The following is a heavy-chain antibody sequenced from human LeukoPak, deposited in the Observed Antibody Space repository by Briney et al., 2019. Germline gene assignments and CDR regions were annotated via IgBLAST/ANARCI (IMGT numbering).Heavy chain of an antibody. CDR2: IRYDGSNK. Sequence: RSGGSLRLSCAASGFTFSSYGMHLVRQAPGKGLEWVAFIRYDGSNKYYADSVKGRFVISRDNSKNTLYLQMSSVRAEDTAVYYCANENGGPDYWGQGTLVTVSS. V-gene: IGHV3-30*02. CDR1: GFTFSSYG. CDR3: ANENGGPDY. D-gene: IGHD3-10*01. J-gene: IGHJ4*02.